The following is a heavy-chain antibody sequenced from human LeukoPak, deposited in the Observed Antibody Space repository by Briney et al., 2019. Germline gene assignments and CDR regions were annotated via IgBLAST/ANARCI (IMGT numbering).Heavy chain of an antibody. CDR3: AGSTTAGYFDY. V-gene: IGHV4-31*03. CDR1: GGSISSGGYC. CDR2: IYYSGST. D-gene: IGHD4-17*01. J-gene: IGHJ4*02. Sequence: PSETLSLTCTVSGGSISSGGYCWSWLRQHPGKGLEWIGYIYYSGSTYYNPSLKSRFTISVDTSKNQFSLKLSSVTAADTAVYYCAGSTTAGYFDYWGQGTLVTVSS.